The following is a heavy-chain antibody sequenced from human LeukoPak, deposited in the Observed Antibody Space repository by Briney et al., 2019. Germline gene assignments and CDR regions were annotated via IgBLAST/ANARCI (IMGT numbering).Heavy chain of an antibody. J-gene: IGHJ3*02. CDR1: GGSISTYY. CDR3: ARILPLIAVAGMTDAFDI. V-gene: IGHV4-59*01. Sequence: SETLSLTCTVSGGSISTYYWSWIRQPPGKGLEWIGYIYYSGITNYNPSLKGRVTISVDTSKNQFSLKLSSVTAADTAVYYCARILPLIAVAGMTDAFDIWGQGTMATVSS. D-gene: IGHD6-19*01. CDR2: IYYSGIT.